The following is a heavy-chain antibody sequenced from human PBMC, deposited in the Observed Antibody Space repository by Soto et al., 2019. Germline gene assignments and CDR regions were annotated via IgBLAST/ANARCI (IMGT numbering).Heavy chain of an antibody. CDR1: GFSLSTSGVG. J-gene: IGHJ4*02. V-gene: IGHV2-5*02. D-gene: IGHD3-22*01. Sequence: QITLKESGPPLVKPTQTLTLTCTFSGFSLSTSGVGVGWIRQPPGKALEWLALIYWDDDKRYSPSLKSRLTITKDTSKNQVVLTMTNMDPVDTATYYCAHRIEEDYYDSSAYFDYWGQGTLVTVSS. CDR3: AHRIEEDYYDSSAYFDY. CDR2: IYWDDDK.